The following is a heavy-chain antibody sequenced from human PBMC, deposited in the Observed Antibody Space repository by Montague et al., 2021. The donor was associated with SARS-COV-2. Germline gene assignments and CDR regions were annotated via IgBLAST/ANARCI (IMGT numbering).Heavy chain of an antibody. J-gene: IGHJ3*02. V-gene: IGHV4-59*08. D-gene: IGHD3-22*01. CDR1: GGSISSYY. CDR2: IYHSESA. CDR3: ARQYYDSSGDDAFDI. Sequence: SETLSLTCTVSGGSISSYYWSWIRQPPGKGLEWIGYIYHSESANYNPSLKSRVTISVDTSKNQFSLKLSSVTAADTAVYYCARQYYDSSGDDAFDIGGQGTMFTVSS.